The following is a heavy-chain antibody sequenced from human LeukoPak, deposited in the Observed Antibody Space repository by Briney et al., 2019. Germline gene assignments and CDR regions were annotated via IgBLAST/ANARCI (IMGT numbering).Heavy chain of an antibody. V-gene: IGHV3-23*01. CDR1: GFTFSSYA. D-gene: IGHD3-22*01. CDR2: ISGSGGST. CDR3: AKDIHYYDSSGYYYVPYYFDY. Sequence: GASLRLSCAASGFTFSSYAMSWIRQAPGKGLEWVSAISGSGGSTYYADSVKGRFTISRDNSKNTLYLQMNSLRAEDTAVYYCAKDIHYYDSSGYYYVPYYFDYWGQGTLVTVSS. J-gene: IGHJ4*02.